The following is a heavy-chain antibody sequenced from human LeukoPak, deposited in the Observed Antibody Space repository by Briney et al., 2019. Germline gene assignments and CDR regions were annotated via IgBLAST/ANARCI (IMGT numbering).Heavy chain of an antibody. D-gene: IGHD3-3*01. J-gene: IGHJ3*02. V-gene: IGHV4-59*01. CDR1: GGSISSYY. Sequence: PSETLSLTCTVSGGSISSYYWSWIRQPPGKGLEWIGYIYYSGSTNYNPSLKSRVTISVDTSKNQFSLKLSSVTAADTAVYYCARAHYDFWSGYYTGYGAFDIWGQGTMVTVSS. CDR3: ARAHYDFWSGYYTGYGAFDI. CDR2: IYYSGST.